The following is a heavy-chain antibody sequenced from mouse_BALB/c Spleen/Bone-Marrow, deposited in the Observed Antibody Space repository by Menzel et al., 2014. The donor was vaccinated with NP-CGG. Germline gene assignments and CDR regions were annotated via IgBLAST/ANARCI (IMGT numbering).Heavy chain of an antibody. D-gene: IGHD2-4*01. J-gene: IGHJ4*01. CDR1: GYTFSAYV. Sequence: VQLQQSGPELVKPGASVKMFCKASGYTFSAYVMHWVQQKPGQGLEWIGYINPYNDGTKYNEKFKGKATLTSDKSSSTAYMELSSLTSEDSAVYYCAREGGLRRGDYYAMDYWGQGTSVTVSS. CDR3: AREGGLRRGDYYAMDY. CDR2: INPYNDGT. V-gene: IGHV1-14*01.